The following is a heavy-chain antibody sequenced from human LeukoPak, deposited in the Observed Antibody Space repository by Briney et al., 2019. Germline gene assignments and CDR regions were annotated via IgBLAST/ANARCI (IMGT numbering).Heavy chain of an antibody. Sequence: SETLSLTCSVSGYSISSGSYWGWIRQPPGKGLEWIGNIYHSRSSYYNPSLKSRVTISVDTSKNQFSLKLSSVTAADTAVYYCARLTTPVTSLDYWGQGTLVTVSS. CDR3: ARLTTPVTSLDY. V-gene: IGHV4-38-2*01. CDR2: IYHSRSS. J-gene: IGHJ4*02. CDR1: GYSISSGSY. D-gene: IGHD4-17*01.